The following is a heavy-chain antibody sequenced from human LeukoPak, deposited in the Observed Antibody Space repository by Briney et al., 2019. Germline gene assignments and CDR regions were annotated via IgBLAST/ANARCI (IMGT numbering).Heavy chain of an antibody. CDR2: INAGNGNT. CDR3: AREGEWELRFDY. CDR1: GYTFTSYA. J-gene: IGHJ4*02. D-gene: IGHD1-26*01. Sequence: GASVKVSCKASGYTFTSYAMHWVRQAPGQRLEWMGWINAGNGNTKYSQKFQGRVTITRDTSASTAYMELSSLRSEDTAVYYCAREGEWELRFDYWGQGTLVTVSS. V-gene: IGHV1-3*01.